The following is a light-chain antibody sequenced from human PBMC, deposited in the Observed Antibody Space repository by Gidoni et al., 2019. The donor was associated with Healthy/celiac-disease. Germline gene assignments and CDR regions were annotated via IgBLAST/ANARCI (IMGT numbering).Light chain of an antibody. Sequence: QSVLTQPHSVSGAPGQRVTIPCPGSSSNIGAGYDVPWSHQLPGTAPKLLIYGNSNRPSGVPDRFSGSKSGTSASLAITGLQAEDEADYYCQSYDSSLSGSVFGGGTKLTVL. V-gene: IGLV1-40*01. CDR2: GNS. CDR3: QSYDSSLSGSV. J-gene: IGLJ3*02. CDR1: SSNIGAGYD.